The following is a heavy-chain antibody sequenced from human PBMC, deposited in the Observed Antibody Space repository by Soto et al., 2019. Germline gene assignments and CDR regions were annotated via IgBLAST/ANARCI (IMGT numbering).Heavy chain of an antibody. J-gene: IGHJ5*02. CDR2: IIPILGTA. CDR3: ARDRDIVVVPAAFSNWFDP. V-gene: IGHV1-69*01. Sequence: QVQLVQSGAEVKKPGSSVKVSCKASGGTFSSYAISWVRQAPGQGLEWMGGIIPILGTANYAQKFQGRVTITADESTSTAYMELSSLRSEDTAVYYCARDRDIVVVPAAFSNWFDPWGQGTLVTVSS. CDR1: GGTFSSYA. D-gene: IGHD2-2*01.